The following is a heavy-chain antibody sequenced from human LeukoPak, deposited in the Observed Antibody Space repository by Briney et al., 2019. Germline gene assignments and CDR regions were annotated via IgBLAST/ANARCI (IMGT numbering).Heavy chain of an antibody. J-gene: IGHJ4*02. CDR1: GFTFSSYA. V-gene: IGHV3-23*01. CDR2: ISGSGGST. CDR3: AKVKGGGYSSSWYSSY. Sequence: GGSLRLSCAASGFTFSSYAMSWVRQAPGKGLEWVSAISGSGGSTYYADSVKGRFTISRDNSKNTLYLQMNSLRAEDTAVYYCAKVKGGGYSSSWYSSYWGQGTLVTVSS. D-gene: IGHD6-13*01.